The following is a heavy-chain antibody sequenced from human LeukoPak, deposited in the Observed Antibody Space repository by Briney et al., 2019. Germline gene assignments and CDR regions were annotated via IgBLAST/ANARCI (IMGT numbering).Heavy chain of an antibody. V-gene: IGHV4-39*07. D-gene: IGHD2-2*01. CDR3: ARRDCSSTSCYGPPWFDP. Sequence: SETLSLTCTVSGGSISSTSYYWGWIRQPPGKGLEWIGEISHSGSTNYNPSLKSRVTISVDTSKNQFSLKLSSVTAADTAVYYCARRDCSSTSCYGPPWFDPWGQGTLVTVSS. J-gene: IGHJ5*02. CDR2: ISHSGST. CDR1: GGSISSTSYY.